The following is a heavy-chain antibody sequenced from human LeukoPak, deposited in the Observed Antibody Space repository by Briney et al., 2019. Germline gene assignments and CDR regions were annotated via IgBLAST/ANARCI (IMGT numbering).Heavy chain of an antibody. V-gene: IGHV3-21*01. CDR2: ISSTTSFI. CDR1: GFTFSSYS. CDR3: AREGSGLY. D-gene: IGHD5-12*01. J-gene: IGHJ4*02. Sequence: GGSLRLSCAASGFTFSSYSMSWVRQAPGKGLEWVSSISSTTSFIDYGDSVKGRFTISRDNAKNSLYLQMNSLRAEDTAVYYCAREGSGLYWGQGTLVTVSS.